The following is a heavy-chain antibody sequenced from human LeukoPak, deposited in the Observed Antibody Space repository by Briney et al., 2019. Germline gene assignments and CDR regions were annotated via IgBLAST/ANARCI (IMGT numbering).Heavy chain of an antibody. Sequence: PGGSLRLSCAASGFTFSSYAMSWVRQAPGKGLEWVSAISGSGGSTYYADSVKGRFTISRDNSKNTLYLQMSSLRAEDTAVYYCAKEAAHSSGWRDAFDIWGQGTMVTVSS. D-gene: IGHD6-19*01. CDR2: ISGSGGST. V-gene: IGHV3-23*01. J-gene: IGHJ3*02. CDR1: GFTFSSYA. CDR3: AKEAAHSSGWRDAFDI.